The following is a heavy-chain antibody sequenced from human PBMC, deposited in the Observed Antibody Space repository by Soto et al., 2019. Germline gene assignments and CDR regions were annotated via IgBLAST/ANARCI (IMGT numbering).Heavy chain of an antibody. Sequence: VQLLESGGGLVQPGGSLRLSCVASGFAFSTHAMSWVRQAPGKGLEWVSTFSGSGGNIYYAESVKGRLTISRDDSKNTVYLQMDSLRVEDTAVYYCAKDPPWTVGPLAMDVWGQGTTVTVSS. CDR3: AKDPPWTVGPLAMDV. J-gene: IGHJ6*02. V-gene: IGHV3-23*01. CDR2: FSGSGGNI. D-gene: IGHD1-26*01. CDR1: GFAFSTHA.